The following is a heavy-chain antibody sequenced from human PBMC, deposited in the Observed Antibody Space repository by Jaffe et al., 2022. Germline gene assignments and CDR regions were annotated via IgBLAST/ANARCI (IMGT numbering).Heavy chain of an antibody. CDR2: ISGSGGSI. J-gene: IGHJ3*02. CDR3: AKEMLSDFWSGSGPAFDI. V-gene: IGHV3-23*01. D-gene: IGHD3-3*01. CDR1: GFTLSTGFTFSTYA. Sequence: EVQLLESGGGSVQPGGSLRLSCVASGFTLSTGFTFSTYAMSWVRQAPGKGLEWVSGISGSGGSIFYGDSVKGRFTISSDRSKNTLYLQMNSLRAEDTAVYYCAKEMLSDFWSGSGPAFDIWGQGTMVTVSS.